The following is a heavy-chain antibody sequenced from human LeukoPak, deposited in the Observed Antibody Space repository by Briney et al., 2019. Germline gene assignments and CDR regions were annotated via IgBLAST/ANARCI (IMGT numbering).Heavy chain of an antibody. CDR3: ARAGGYSGYEASYYMDV. Sequence: GGSLRLSCAASGFTFSSYSVNWVRQAPGKGLEWVSSISSSSSYIYYADSVKGRFTISRDNAKNSLYLQMNSLRAEDTAVYYCARAGGYSGYEASYYMDVWGKGTTVTVSS. CDR2: ISSSSSYI. J-gene: IGHJ6*03. CDR1: GFTFSSYS. D-gene: IGHD5-12*01. V-gene: IGHV3-21*01.